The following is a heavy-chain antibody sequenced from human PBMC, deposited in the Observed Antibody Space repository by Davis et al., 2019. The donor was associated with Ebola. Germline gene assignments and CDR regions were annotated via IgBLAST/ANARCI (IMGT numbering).Heavy chain of an antibody. V-gene: IGHV4-34*01. CDR2: MNRRGRA. D-gene: IGHD3/OR15-3a*01. Sequence: PGGSLRLSCAASGFTFSSYGMHWVRQAPGKGLEWIGEMNRRGRAYYNPSLKSRVSISVDTSKNQFSLEFSSVTAADTAVYYCASPHQIRGRNYFDCWGQGTLVTVSS. J-gene: IGHJ4*02. CDR1: GFTFSSYG. CDR3: ASPHQIRGRNYFDC.